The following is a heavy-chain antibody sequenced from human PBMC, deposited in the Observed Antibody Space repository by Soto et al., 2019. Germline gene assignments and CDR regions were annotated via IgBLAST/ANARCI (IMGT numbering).Heavy chain of an antibody. CDR1: EGSSSRRDEY. V-gene: IGHV4-30-4*08. CDR3: DRSYDYGGNSAY. Sequence: SDPWSVAEGSSSRRDEYRSMKRQPPGKGLEWIGYIYYSGSTYYNPSLKSRVTISVDTSKNQFSLKLSSVTAADTAVYSCDRSYDYGGNSAYRGHGTPVPVSS. CDR2: IYYSGST. J-gene: IGHJ4*01. D-gene: IGHD4-17*01.